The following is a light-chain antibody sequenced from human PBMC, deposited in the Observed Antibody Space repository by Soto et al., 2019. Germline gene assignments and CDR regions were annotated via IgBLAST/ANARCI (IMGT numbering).Light chain of an antibody. CDR3: CSHAGFNTPYV. CDR2: EVT. V-gene: IGLV2-23*02. CDR1: SNDVGTYNF. Sequence: QSALTQPASVSGSPGQSITISCTGTSNDVGTYNFVSWYQQHPGKAPKLLLYEVTNRPSEVSNRFSGSKSGSTASLTISGLRAEDEADYYCCSHAGFNTPYVFATGITV. J-gene: IGLJ1*01.